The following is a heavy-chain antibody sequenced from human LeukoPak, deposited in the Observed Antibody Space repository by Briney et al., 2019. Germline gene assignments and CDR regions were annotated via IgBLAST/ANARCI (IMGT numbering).Heavy chain of an antibody. V-gene: IGHV4-34*01. CDR2: INHSGST. Sequence: SETLSLTCAVYGGSFSGYYWSWIRQPPGKGLEWIGEINHSGSTNYNPSLKSRVTISVDTSKNQFSLKLSSVTAADTAVYYCARPLRRSGSYYVGFYAFDIWGQGTMVTVSS. CDR3: ARPLRRSGSYYVGFYAFDI. CDR1: GGSFSGYY. D-gene: IGHD1-26*01. J-gene: IGHJ3*02.